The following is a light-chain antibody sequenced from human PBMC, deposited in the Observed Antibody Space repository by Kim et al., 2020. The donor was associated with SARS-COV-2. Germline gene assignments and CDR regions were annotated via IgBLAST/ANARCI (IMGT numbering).Light chain of an antibody. CDR1: KLGDKY. CDR3: RSFEGGNTLRV. CDR2: QDS. V-gene: IGLV3-1*01. J-gene: IGLJ3*02. Sequence: SYELTQPPSVSVSPGQTASITCSGDKLGDKYACWYQQKPGQSPVLVIYQDSKRPSGVPDRFSGSKSGNTASLTVSGLQAEDEAEYYCRSFEGGNTLRVFGGGTQLTVL.